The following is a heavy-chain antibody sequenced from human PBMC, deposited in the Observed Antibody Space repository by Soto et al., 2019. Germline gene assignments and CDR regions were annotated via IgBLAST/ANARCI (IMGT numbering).Heavy chain of an antibody. CDR2: FDPEDGET. D-gene: IGHD6-19*01. Sequence: GASVKVSCKVSGYTLTELSMHWVRQAPGKGLEWMGGFDPEDGETIYAQKFQGRVTMTEDTSTDTAYMELSSLRSEDTAVYYCARDGVEQWQLEDYYYGMDVWGQGTTVTVSS. CDR3: ARDGVEQWQLEDYYYGMDV. J-gene: IGHJ6*02. V-gene: IGHV1-24*01. CDR1: GYTLTELS.